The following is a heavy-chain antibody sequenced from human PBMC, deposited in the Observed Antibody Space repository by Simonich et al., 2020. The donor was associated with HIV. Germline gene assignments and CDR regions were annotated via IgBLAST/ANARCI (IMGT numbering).Heavy chain of an antibody. J-gene: IGHJ4*02. Sequence: QLQLQESGPGLVKPSETLSLTCTVSGGSISSSSYYWGWIRQPPGKGLEWIGSIYYSGSAYYNPALKRRVPVSVDPSKNQFSLKLSSVTAADPAVYYCARHWGYDFWSGYYFDYWGQGTLVTVSS. CDR2: IYYSGSA. CDR1: GGSISSSSYY. D-gene: IGHD3-3*01. V-gene: IGHV4-39*01. CDR3: ARHWGYDFWSGYYFDY.